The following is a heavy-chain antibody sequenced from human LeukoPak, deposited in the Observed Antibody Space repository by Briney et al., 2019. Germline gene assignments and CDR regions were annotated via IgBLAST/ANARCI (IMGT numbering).Heavy chain of an antibody. V-gene: IGHV3-7*01. D-gene: IGHD3-22*01. CDR2: IKQDGSEK. CDR3: ARTPDYDSSGYYFLFDY. CDR1: GFTFSSYW. Sequence: PGGSLRLSRAASGFTFSSYWMNWVRQAPGKGLEWVANIKQDGSEKYYVDSVKGRFTIFRDNAKNSLYLQMNSLRAEDTAVYYCARTPDYDSSGYYFLFDYWGQGIQVSVSS. J-gene: IGHJ4*02.